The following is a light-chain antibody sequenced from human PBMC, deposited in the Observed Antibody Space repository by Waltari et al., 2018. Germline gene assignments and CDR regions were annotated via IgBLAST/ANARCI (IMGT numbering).Light chain of an antibody. J-gene: IGKJ3*01. CDR3: QQYYFSPPT. V-gene: IGKV4-1*01. CDR2: WAS. Sequence: DILMTQSPDPLSLSLGDRATINSKSRPDLLYSSTNKNYLAWYQQKAGQPPKLLIYWASTRESGVPDRFSGSGSGTDFTLTITGLQAEDVAVYYCQQYYFSPPTFGPGTKVDFK. CDR1: PDLLYSSTNKNY.